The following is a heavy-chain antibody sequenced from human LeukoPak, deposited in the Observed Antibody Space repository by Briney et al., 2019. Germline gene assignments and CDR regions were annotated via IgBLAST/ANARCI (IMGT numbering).Heavy chain of an antibody. J-gene: IGHJ6*03. V-gene: IGHV4-59*08. CDR1: GGSISSYY. CDR2: IYYSGST. Sequence: PSETLSLTCTVSGGSISSYYWSWIRQPPGKGLEWIGYIYYSGSTNYNPSLKSRVTISVDTSKNQFSLKLSPVTAADTAVYYCARVAGYCSGGSCYYYYYYMDVWGKGTTVTISS. CDR3: ARVAGYCSGGSCYYYYYYMDV. D-gene: IGHD2-15*01.